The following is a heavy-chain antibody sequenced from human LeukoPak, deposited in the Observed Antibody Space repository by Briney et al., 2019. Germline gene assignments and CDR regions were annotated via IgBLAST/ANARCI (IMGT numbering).Heavy chain of an antibody. CDR1: GFTFSSYW. D-gene: IGHD3-3*01. V-gene: IGHV3-7*01. CDR3: ARDSSYYDFWSGYYTGAFDI. CDR2: IKQDGSEK. Sequence: GGSLRLSCAASGFTFSSYWMSWVRQAPGKGLEWVANIKQDGSEKYYVDSVKGRFTISRDNAKNSLYLRMNSLRAEDTAVYYCARDSSYYDFWSGYYTGAFDIWGQGTMVTVSS. J-gene: IGHJ3*02.